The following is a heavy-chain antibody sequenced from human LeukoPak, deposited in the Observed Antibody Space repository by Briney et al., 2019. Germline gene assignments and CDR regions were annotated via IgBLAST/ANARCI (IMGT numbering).Heavy chain of an antibody. Sequence: EASVKVSCKASGYTFTGYYMHWVRQAPGQGLEWMGWINPNSGGTNYAQKFQGRVTMTRDTSISTAYMELSRLRSDDTAVCYCARDSCSGGSCYPYYFDYWGQGTLVTVSS. J-gene: IGHJ4*02. D-gene: IGHD2-15*01. CDR2: INPNSGGT. CDR1: GYTFTGYY. V-gene: IGHV1-2*02. CDR3: ARDSCSGGSCYPYYFDY.